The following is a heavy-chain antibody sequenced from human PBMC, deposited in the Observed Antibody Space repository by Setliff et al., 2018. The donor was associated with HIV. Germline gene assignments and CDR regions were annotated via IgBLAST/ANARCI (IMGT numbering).Heavy chain of an antibody. J-gene: IGHJ3*01. D-gene: IGHD2-21*02. Sequence: LSLTCTVSGGSISSHYWSWIRQPPGKGLEWIGSIYHSGNTYYMPSLQSRVTISVDMSKNQFSLKLNSVTAADTAVYYCARGEACGGGCHYAFELWGRGTMVTVSS. CDR2: IYHSGNT. V-gene: IGHV4-4*08. CDR1: GGSISSHY. CDR3: ARGEACGGGCHYAFEL.